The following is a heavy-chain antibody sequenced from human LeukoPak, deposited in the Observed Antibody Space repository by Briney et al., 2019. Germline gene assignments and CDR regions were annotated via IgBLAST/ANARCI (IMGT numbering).Heavy chain of an antibody. CDR3: ARNPPNRYCSSTSCCPFDY. CDR2: ISSSSSYI. D-gene: IGHD2-2*01. J-gene: IGHJ4*02. V-gene: IGHV3-21*01. CDR1: GFTFSSYS. Sequence: PGGSLRLSCAASGFTFSSYSMNWVRQAPGKGLEWVSSISSSSSYIYYADSVKGRSTISRDNAKNSLYLQMNSLRAEDTAVYYCARNPPNRYCSSTSCCPFDYWGQGTLVTVSS.